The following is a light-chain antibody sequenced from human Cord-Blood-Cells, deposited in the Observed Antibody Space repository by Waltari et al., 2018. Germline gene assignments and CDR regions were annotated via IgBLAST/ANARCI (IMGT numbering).Light chain of an antibody. V-gene: IGLV1-47*01. CDR2: RNI. CDR1: SSKIGSNY. CDR3: AAWDDSLSGPGFYVV. Sequence: QSVLTQPPSASGTPGQRVTISCSGSSSKIGSNYVYWYRQLPGTAPKLLIYRNITRPSGVPDRFSGSKSGTSASLAISGRRSEDEADYYCAAWDDSLSGPGFYVVFGGGTKLTVL. J-gene: IGLJ2*01.